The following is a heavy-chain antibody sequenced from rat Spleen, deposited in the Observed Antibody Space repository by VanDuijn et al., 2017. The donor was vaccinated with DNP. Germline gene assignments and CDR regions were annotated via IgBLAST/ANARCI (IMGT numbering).Heavy chain of an antibody. CDR1: GFSLTNYG. D-gene: IGHD1-4*01. CDR3: ARHRAGIRGFDY. J-gene: IGHJ2*01. Sequence: VQLKESGPVLVQASETLSLTCTVSGFSLTNYGVIWVRQAPKEGLEWVAIISYDGSDTYYRDSVKGRFTISRDNAKSTLYLQMDSLRSEDTATYYCARHRAGIRGFDYWGQGVMVTVSS. CDR2: ISYDGSDT. V-gene: IGHV5-29*01.